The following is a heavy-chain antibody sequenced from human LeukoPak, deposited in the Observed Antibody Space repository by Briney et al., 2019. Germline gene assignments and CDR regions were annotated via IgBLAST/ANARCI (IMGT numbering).Heavy chain of an antibody. V-gene: IGHV3-48*04. Sequence: GRSLRLSCAASGCTFDDYAMHLVRPAPGKGLGGVSYISSSSSTIYYADSVKGRFTISRDNAKNSLYLPMNSLRAGDTAVYYCAREVYYYDSSGPTYYFDYWGQGTLVTVSS. CDR1: GCTFDDYA. J-gene: IGHJ4*02. D-gene: IGHD3-22*01. CDR3: AREVYYYDSSGPTYYFDY. CDR2: ISSSSSTI.